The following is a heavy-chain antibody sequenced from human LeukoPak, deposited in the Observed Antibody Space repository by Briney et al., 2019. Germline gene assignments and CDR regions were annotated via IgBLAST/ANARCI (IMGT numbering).Heavy chain of an antibody. J-gene: IGHJ4*02. Sequence: PGGSLRLSCAASGFTFSTHGMHWVRQAPGKGLEWVAIIWYDGSKEYYADSVKGRFTISRDNSKNTLYLQMNRLRAEDTAVYYCAKDQSTAMVDYWGQGTLVTVSS. CDR3: AKDQSTAMVDY. CDR2: IWYDGSKE. V-gene: IGHV3-33*06. CDR1: GFTFSTHG. D-gene: IGHD5-18*01.